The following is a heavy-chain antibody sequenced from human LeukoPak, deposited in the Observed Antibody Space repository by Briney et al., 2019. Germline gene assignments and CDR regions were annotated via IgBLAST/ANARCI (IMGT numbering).Heavy chain of an antibody. CDR1: GGSISSSSYY. CDR2: IYHSGST. CDR3: ASPRALTGYYNFDY. Sequence: SETLSLTCTVSGGSISSSSYYWGWIRQPPGKGLEWIGSIYHSGSTYYNPSLKSRVTISVDTSKNQFSLKLSSVTAADTAVYYCASPRALTGYYNFDYWGQGTLVTVSS. J-gene: IGHJ4*02. V-gene: IGHV4-39*07. D-gene: IGHD3-9*01.